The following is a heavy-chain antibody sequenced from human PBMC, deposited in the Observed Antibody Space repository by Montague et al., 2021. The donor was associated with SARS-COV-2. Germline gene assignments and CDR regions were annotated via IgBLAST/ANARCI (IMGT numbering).Heavy chain of an antibody. V-gene: IGHV4-59*11. Sequence: SETLSLTCSVSGGSISSHYWTWVRQPPGQGLEWIGFIYHSGSASYNPSLTSRVSITVDASRNQFSLTVISVTAADTAVYSCARMGADTDELLDYWGQGILVTVSS. CDR2: IYHSGSA. CDR1: GGSISSHY. J-gene: IGHJ4*02. D-gene: IGHD3-16*01. CDR3: ARMGADTDELLDY.